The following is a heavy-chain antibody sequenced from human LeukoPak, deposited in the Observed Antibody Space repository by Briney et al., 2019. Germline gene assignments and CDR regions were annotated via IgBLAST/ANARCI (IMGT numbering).Heavy chain of an antibody. V-gene: IGHV1-69*13. CDR3: ARDPDITFGENLHLGGFDP. J-gene: IGHJ5*02. CDR2: IIPIFGTA. CDR1: GGTFSSYA. D-gene: IGHD3-16*01. Sequence: SVKVSCKASGGTFSSYAISWVREAPGQGLEWMGGIIPIFGTANYAQKFQGRVTITADESTSTAYMELSSLRPEDTAAYYCARDPDITFGENLHLGGFDPWGQGTLVTVSS.